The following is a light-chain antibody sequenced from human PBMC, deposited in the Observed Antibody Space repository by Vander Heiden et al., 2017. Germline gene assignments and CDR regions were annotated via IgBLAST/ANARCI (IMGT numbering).Light chain of an antibody. CDR3: QQDDTLHT. J-gene: IGKJ3*01. CDR2: GAS. CDR1: QSVSSH. V-gene: IGKV3-15*01. Sequence: EIVLTQSPATLPVSPGERATLSCRASQSVSSHLDWYQQKPGQAPRLLISGASTRANGIPDRFSGSGSGTEFTLTISSLQSEDFAVYYWQQDDTLHTFGHGTKVDI.